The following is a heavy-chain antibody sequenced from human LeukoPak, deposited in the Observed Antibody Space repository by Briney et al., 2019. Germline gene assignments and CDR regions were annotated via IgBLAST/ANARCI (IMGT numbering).Heavy chain of an antibody. CDR1: GDSISGYY. CDR3: AREVRGVITHTYYYMDV. D-gene: IGHD3-10*01. CDR2: IYTSGST. J-gene: IGHJ6*03. V-gene: IGHV4-4*07. Sequence: PSETLSLTCIVSGDSISGYYWSWIRQPAGKGLEWIGRIYTSGSTNYSPSLKSRVTMSVDTSKNQFSLKLSSVTAADTAVYYCAREVRGVITHTYYYMDVWGKGTTVTVSS.